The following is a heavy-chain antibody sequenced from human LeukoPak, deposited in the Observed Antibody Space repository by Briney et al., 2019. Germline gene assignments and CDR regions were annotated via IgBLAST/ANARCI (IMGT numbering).Heavy chain of an antibody. CDR3: AKDRSSSWYYDY. Sequence: GGSLRLSCAASGLTFSSYAMSWVRQVPGKGLEWVSAISSSADNTYYADSVKGRFIISRDNSNNTLSLQMNSLRAEDTAVYYCAKDRSSSWYYDYWGQGTLVTVSS. V-gene: IGHV3-23*01. J-gene: IGHJ4*02. CDR2: ISSSADNT. CDR1: GLTFSSYA. D-gene: IGHD6-13*01.